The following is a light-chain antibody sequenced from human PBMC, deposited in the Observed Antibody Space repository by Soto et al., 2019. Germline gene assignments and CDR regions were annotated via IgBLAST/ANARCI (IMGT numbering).Light chain of an antibody. CDR2: GNT. J-gene: IGLJ1*01. Sequence: VTISCTGSSSNIGAGYEVHWFQQLPGTAPKLLIYGNTNRPSGVPDRFSGSKSDTSASLAITGLQPEDEADYYCQSYDSSLSVLYVFGNGTKVTVL. CDR3: QSYDSSLSVLYV. V-gene: IGLV1-40*01. CDR1: SSNIGAGYE.